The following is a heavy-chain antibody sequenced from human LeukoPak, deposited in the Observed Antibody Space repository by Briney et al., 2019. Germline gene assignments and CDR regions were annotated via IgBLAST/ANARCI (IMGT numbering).Heavy chain of an antibody. CDR3: ATESGSSYYFDY. CDR1: GYTFTSYD. J-gene: IGHJ4*02. Sequence: ASVKVSCKASGYTFTSYDINWVRQATGQGLEWMGWMNPNSGNTGYAQKFQGRVTMTEDTSTDTAYMELSSLRSEDTAVYYCATESGSSYYFDYWGQGTLVTVSS. V-gene: IGHV1-8*01. CDR2: MNPNSGNT. D-gene: IGHD6-13*01.